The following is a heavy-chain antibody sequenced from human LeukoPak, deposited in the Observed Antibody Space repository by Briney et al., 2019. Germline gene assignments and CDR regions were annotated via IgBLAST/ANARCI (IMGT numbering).Heavy chain of an antibody. CDR2: MNPNSGNT. CDR1: GYTFTSYD. J-gene: IGHJ4*02. CDR3: AREVGGYSYGTRNPFDY. Sequence: GASVKVSCKPSGYTFTSYDINWVRQATGQGLEWMGWMNPNSGNTGYAQKFQGRVTMTRNTSISTAYMELSSLRSEDTAVYYCAREVGGYSYGTRNPFDYWGQGTLVTVSS. D-gene: IGHD5-18*01. V-gene: IGHV1-8*01.